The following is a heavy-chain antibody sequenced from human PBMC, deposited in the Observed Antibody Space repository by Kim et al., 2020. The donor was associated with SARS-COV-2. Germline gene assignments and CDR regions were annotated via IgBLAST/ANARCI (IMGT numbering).Heavy chain of an antibody. V-gene: IGHV3-9*01. CDR3: TKDVLAGGADV. D-gene: IGHD3-3*02. J-gene: IGHJ6*02. CDR1: GFTFNDHA. Sequence: SLRLSCIASGFTFNDHAMHWVRQAPGKGLEWVSGIMWNSDGIGYADSVKGRFTTSIDNAKNSLYLQMNSLRPEDTALYYCTKDVLAGGADVWGQGTA. CDR2: IMWNSDGI.